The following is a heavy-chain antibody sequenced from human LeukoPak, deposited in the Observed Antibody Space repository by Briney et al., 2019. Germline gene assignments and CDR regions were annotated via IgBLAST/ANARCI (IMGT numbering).Heavy chain of an antibody. D-gene: IGHD7-27*01. CDR3: VRTPPNWGADY. CDR2: IIPIFGTA. CDR1: GGTFSSYA. J-gene: IGHJ4*02. Sequence: SVKVSRKASGGTFSSYAISWVRQAPGQGLEWMGGIIPIFGTANYAQKFQGRVTITADESTSTAYMELSSLRSEDTAVYYCVRTPPNWGADYWGQGTLVTVSS. V-gene: IGHV1-69*13.